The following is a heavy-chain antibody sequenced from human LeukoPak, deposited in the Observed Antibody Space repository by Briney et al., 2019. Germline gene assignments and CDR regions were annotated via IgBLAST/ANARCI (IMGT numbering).Heavy chain of an antibody. CDR3: ARGAKWAYYFDY. D-gene: IGHD1-26*01. V-gene: IGHV3-48*04. J-gene: IGHJ4*02. CDR2: IGGNSNTI. Sequence: PGGSLRLSCAASGFTVSSNYMSWVRQAPGKGLEWVSYIGGNSNTIYYADSVKGRSTISRDNAKNSLYLQMNSLRAEDTAVYFCARGAKWAYYFDYWGQGTLVTVSS. CDR1: GFTVSSNY.